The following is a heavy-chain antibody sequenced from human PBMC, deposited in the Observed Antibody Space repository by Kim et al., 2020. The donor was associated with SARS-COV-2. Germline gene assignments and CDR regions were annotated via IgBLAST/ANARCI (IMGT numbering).Heavy chain of an antibody. CDR1: GGSISSYY. J-gene: IGHJ6*02. D-gene: IGHD3-10*01. V-gene: IGHV4-4*07. Sequence: SETLSLTCTVSGGSISSYYWSWIRQPAGKGLEWIGRIYTSGSTNYNPSLKSRVTMSVDTSKNQFSLKLSSVTAADTAVYYCARVGDIWFGELFSYHYGMDVWGQGTTVTVSS. CDR2: IYTSGST. CDR3: ARVGDIWFGELFSYHYGMDV.